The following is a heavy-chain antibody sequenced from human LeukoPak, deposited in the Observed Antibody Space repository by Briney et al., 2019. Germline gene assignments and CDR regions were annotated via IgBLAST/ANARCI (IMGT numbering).Heavy chain of an antibody. Sequence: SETLSLTCTVSGGSISSYYWSWIRRPPGKGLEWIGYIYYSGSTNYNPSLKSRVTISVDTSKNQFSLKLSSVTAADTAVYYCARESWSQLAYNDAFDIWGQGTMVTVSS. CDR1: GGSISSYY. D-gene: IGHD3-3*01. CDR3: ARESWSQLAYNDAFDI. V-gene: IGHV4-59*01. J-gene: IGHJ3*02. CDR2: IYYSGST.